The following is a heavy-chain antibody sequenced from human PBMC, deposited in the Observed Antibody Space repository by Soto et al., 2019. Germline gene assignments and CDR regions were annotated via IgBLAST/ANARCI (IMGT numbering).Heavy chain of an antibody. CDR1: GFSLNTRAVG. J-gene: IGHJ3*02. CDR2: INWNDDE. D-gene: IGHD2-15*01. Sequence: XGPTLVNPRQTLTLTCTFSGFSLNTRAVGVGWIRQPPGKALEWLALINWNDDERYSPSLKDRLTITKDTSRNHVVLTMTNVDPVDTATYYCAHRHDLGGFDIWGQGTTVTVSS. CDR3: AHRHDLGGFDI. V-gene: IGHV2-5*01.